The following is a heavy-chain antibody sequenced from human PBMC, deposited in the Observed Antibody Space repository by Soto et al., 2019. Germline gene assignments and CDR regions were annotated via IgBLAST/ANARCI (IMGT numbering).Heavy chain of an antibody. CDR3: ACRYPPVAGLVVFDP. J-gene: IGHJ5*02. D-gene: IGHD6-19*01. V-gene: IGHV4-4*02. CDR1: GGSISSSNW. Sequence: QVQLQESGPGLVKPSGTLSLTCAVSGGSISSSNWWSWVRQPPGKGLEWIGEIYHSGSTNYNPSLKSRVTISVYKSKNQFSLKLSSVTAADTAVYYCACRYPPVAGLVVFDPWGQGTLVTVSS. CDR2: IYHSGST.